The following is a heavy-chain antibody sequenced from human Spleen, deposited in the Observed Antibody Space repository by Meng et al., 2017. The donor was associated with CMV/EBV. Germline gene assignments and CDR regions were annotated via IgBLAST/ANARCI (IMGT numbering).Heavy chain of an antibody. V-gene: IGHV3-11*01. CDR3: AKGSMIGVALFSY. D-gene: IGHD3-22*01. J-gene: IGHJ4*02. CDR1: GSTFSDYY. Sequence: GESLKISCEDSGSTFSDYYMSWNRRAPGKGLEWVSYISSSGGNIFYADSVKGRFTISRDNSKNTLYLQMNSLRAEDTAGYYCAKGSMIGVALFSYWGQGTLVTVSS. CDR2: ISSSGGNI.